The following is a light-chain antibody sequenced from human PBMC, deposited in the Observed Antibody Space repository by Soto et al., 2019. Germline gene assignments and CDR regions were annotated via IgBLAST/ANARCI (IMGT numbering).Light chain of an antibody. J-gene: IGLJ2*01. CDR1: SGDLGGNNY. CDR3: SSYAGSYNVL. V-gene: IGLV2-8*01. Sequence: QSALTQPPSASGSPGQSVTISCTGASGDLGGNNYVSWYQQHPGKAPKLMIYEVIKRPSGVPDRFSGSRSGNTASLTVSGLQAEDEAAYFCSSYAGSYNVLFVGGTKLTVL. CDR2: EVI.